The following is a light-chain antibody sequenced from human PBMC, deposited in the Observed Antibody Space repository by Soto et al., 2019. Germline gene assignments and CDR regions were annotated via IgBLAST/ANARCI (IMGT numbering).Light chain of an antibody. Sequence: IQFTQSPSPLSASVGDRVTITSRASEGISSYLAWYQQKPGKAPRLLIYAASTLQSGVPSSFSGSGSGTDFTLTIRSLQTEELATYDCQQPHSIKIPVGQGKRREI. J-gene: IGKJ5*01. CDR1: EGISSY. CDR3: QQPHSIKIP. V-gene: IGKV1-9*01. CDR2: AAS.